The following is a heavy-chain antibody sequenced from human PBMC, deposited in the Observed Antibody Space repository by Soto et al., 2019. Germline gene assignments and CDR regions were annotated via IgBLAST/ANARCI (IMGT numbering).Heavy chain of an antibody. D-gene: IGHD3-3*01. CDR2: INHSGGT. V-gene: IGHV4-34*01. CDR3: ARGSMIFGVVALSNWFDP. J-gene: IGHJ5*02. Sequence: SETLCLTCGVNGGSFSGFSWIWIRQPPGKGLEWIGEINHSGGTKYNPSLKSRVSISVDSSKNQFSLKLTSVTSADTAVYYCARGSMIFGVVALSNWFDPWGQGSLVT. CDR1: GGSFSGFS.